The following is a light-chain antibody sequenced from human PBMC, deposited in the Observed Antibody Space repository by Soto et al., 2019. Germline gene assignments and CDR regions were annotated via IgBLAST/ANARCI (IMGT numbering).Light chain of an antibody. J-gene: IGKJ1*01. CDR2: AAS. CDR3: QQYNSNPKT. V-gene: IGKV1-39*01. Sequence: DIQMTQSPSSLSASVGDRVTITCRASQSISSYLNWYQQKPGKAPKLLIYAASSLQSGVPSRFSGSGSGTEFTLTIGSLQPDDFSTYYCQQYNSNPKTFGPGTKVDIK. CDR1: QSISSY.